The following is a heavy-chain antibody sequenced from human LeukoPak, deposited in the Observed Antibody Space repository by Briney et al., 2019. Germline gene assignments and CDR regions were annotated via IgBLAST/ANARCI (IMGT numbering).Heavy chain of an antibody. V-gene: IGHV1-46*04. Sequence: ASVTVSCKASEDTFTRHYMHWVRQAPGQGLEWIGLINPNDNSIDYTQKLRGRVTVTRDRSTSTVYMEPNSLRSDDTAVYYCAREGGSYKHFDYWGQGSLITVSS. CDR2: INPNDNSI. CDR1: EDTFTRHY. D-gene: IGHD3-10*01. J-gene: IGHJ4*02. CDR3: AREGGSYKHFDY.